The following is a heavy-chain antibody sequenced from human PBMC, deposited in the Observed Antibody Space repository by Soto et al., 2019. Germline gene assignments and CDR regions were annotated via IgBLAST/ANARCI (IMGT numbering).Heavy chain of an antibody. V-gene: IGHV1-46*01. CDR1: GDTFTDYY. CDR2: VNPSGGHT. J-gene: IGHJ4*02. CDR3: ARGGHVVVVTAALDY. Sequence: QVQLMQSGAEVKKPGASVKVSCKASGDTFTDYYIHWVRQAPGQGLEWMGTVNPSGGHTTYAQHFLGRPTMTRDTSTSTRYMELTSLTSDDTAIYYCARGGHVVVVTAALDYWGQGTLVTVSS. D-gene: IGHD2-21*02.